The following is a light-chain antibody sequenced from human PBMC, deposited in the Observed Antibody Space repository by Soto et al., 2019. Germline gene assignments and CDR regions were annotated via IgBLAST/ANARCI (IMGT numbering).Light chain of an antibody. V-gene: IGLV2-8*01. CDR1: SSDVGAYNY. CDR3: SSYAGSNNFVV. Sequence: QSALTQPPSASGSPGQSVTISCTGTSSDVGAYNYVSWYQQHPGKAPKLMIYEVSKRPSGVPDRFSGSKSGNTASLTVSGLQAEDEDDYYCSSYAGSNNFVVFGGGTKVTVL. CDR2: EVS. J-gene: IGLJ2*01.